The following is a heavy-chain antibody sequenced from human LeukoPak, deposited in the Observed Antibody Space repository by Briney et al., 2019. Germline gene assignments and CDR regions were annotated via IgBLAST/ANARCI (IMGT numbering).Heavy chain of an antibody. CDR2: INPNSGGT. D-gene: IGHD3/OR15-3a*01. CDR3: ARGNAFADFWAGDAFDI. CDR1: GYTFTGYY. J-gene: IGHJ3*02. Sequence: ASVKVSCKASGYTFTGYYMHWVRQAPGQGLEWMGWINPNSGGTNYAQKFQGRVTMTRDTSISTAYMELSRLRSDDTAVYYCARGNAFADFWAGDAFDIWGQGTMVTVSS. V-gene: IGHV1-2*02.